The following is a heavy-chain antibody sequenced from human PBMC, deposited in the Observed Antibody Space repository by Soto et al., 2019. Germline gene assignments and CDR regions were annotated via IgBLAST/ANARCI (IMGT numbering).Heavy chain of an antibody. V-gene: IGHV1-3*04. CDR1: GYTFTSYT. D-gene: IGHD6-13*01. CDR2: IHTGNGAT. J-gene: IGHJ5*02. Sequence: QVQLVQSGAEVKKPGASVKVSCKASGYTFTSYTMYWVRQAPGQRLEWIGWIHTGNGATKYSQKFQGRVTITRDTSASTADMELSSLTYEETAVYCWTIAQGIGAAAFDYFDPWCQGTLVTDS. CDR3: TIAQGIGAAAFDYFDP.